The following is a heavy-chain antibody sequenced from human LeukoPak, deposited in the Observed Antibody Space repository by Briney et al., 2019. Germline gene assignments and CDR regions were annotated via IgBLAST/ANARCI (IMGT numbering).Heavy chain of an antibody. V-gene: IGHV4-39*01. D-gene: IGHD5-24*01. CDR1: GGSISSSSYY. CDR3: ARHGRWLPFDY. Sequence: SETLSLTCTVAGGSISSSSYYWGWIRQPPGKGLEWIGSIYYSGSTYYNPSLKSRVTISVDTSKNQFSLKLSSVTAADTAVYYCARHGRWLPFDYWGQGTLVTVSS. J-gene: IGHJ4*02. CDR2: IYYSGST.